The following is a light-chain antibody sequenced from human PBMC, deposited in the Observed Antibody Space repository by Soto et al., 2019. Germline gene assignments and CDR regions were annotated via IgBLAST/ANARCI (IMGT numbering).Light chain of an antibody. CDR1: QSLLHGNGYNY. V-gene: IGKV2-28*01. Sequence: EIEMTQSPLSLPVTPGEPASISCRSSQSLLHGNGYNYLDWYLQKPGQSPQLLIHTGSNRASGVPDRFSCSGSGTDFTLKISRVEAEDVGVYYCMQGLLSPTTFGQGTKVEIK. CDR2: TGS. J-gene: IGKJ1*01. CDR3: MQGLLSPTT.